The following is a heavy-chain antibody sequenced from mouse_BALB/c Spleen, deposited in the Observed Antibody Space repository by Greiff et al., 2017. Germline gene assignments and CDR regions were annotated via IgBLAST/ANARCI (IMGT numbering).Heavy chain of an antibody. CDR3: ERREGNYEAMDD. D-gene: IGHD2-1*01. CDR1: GYSFTGYN. Sequence: VQLQQSGPELEKPGASVKISCKASGYSFTGYNMNWVKQSNGKSLEWIGNLDPYYGGTSYNQKFKGKATLTVDKSSSTAYMQLKSLTSEDSAVYYCERREGNYEAMDDWGQGTTVTVSS. J-gene: IGHJ4*01. V-gene: IGHV1-39*01. CDR2: LDPYYGGT.